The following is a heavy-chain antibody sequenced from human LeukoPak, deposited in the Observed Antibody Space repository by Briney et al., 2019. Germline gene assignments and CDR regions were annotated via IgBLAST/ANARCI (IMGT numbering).Heavy chain of an antibody. D-gene: IGHD3-3*01. CDR2: IKQDGSEK. CDR1: GFTFSTYW. Sequence: PGGSLRLSCAASGFTFSTYWMSWVRQAPGKGLEWVANIKQDGSEKYYVDSVKGRFTISRDNAKNSLYLQLNSLRGEDTAVYYCARARFTIFGVAAYFDYWGQGTLVTVSS. V-gene: IGHV3-7*01. J-gene: IGHJ4*02. CDR3: ARARFTIFGVAAYFDY.